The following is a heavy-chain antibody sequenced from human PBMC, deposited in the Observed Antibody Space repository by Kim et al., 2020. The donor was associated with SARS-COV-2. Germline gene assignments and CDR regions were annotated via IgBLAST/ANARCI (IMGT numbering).Heavy chain of an antibody. D-gene: IGHD3-22*01. CDR3: ARDVEDYYYDSSGYYWVGAFDI. CDR1: GYTFTSYA. J-gene: IGHJ3*02. Sequence: ASVKVSCKASGYTFTSYAMNWVRQAPGQGLEWMGWINTNTGNPTYAQGFPGRFVFSLDTSVSTAYLQISSLKAEDTAVYYCARDVEDYYYDSSGYYWVGAFDIWGQGTMVTVSS. V-gene: IGHV7-4-1*02. CDR2: INTNTGNP.